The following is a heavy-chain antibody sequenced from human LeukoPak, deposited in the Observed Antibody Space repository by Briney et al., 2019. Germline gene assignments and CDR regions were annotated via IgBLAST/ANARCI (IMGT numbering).Heavy chain of an antibody. CDR3: ARSGSYDGGDFDY. CDR1: GFTVSSNY. CDR2: IYSGGST. D-gene: IGHD1-26*01. V-gene: IGHV3-66*01. Sequence: SGGSLRLSCAASGFTVSSNYMSWVRQAPGKGLEWVSVIYSGGSTYYADSVKGRFTISRDNSKNTLYLQMNSLRAEDPAVYYCARSGSYDGGDFDYWGQGTLVTVSS. J-gene: IGHJ4*02.